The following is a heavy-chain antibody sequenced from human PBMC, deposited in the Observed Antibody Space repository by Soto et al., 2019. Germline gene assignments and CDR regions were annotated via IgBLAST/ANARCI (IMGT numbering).Heavy chain of an antibody. CDR3: ARALSSAAGLYFDF. J-gene: IGHJ4*02. CDR2: IHTTDGT. V-gene: IGHV4-4*07. Sequence: SETLSLTCTVCGGSISSYYWSWIRQPAGKGMEWIGRIHTTDGTNYNPSPKSRVTMSIDTSNNQFSLKLSSLTAADTAVYYCARALSSAAGLYFDFWGQGTLVTVSS. CDR1: GGSISSYY. D-gene: IGHD6-13*01.